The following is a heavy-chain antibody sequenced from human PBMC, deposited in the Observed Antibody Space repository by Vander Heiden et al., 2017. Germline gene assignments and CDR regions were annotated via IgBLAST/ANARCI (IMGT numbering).Heavy chain of an antibody. CDR2: INPNTGGT. Sequence: QVQLVQSGAEVKKPGASVKVSCQASGYTFTAFYLHWVRQAPGQGLEWMGWINPNTGGTNYVQKFQGRVTLTRDTSTSTVYMELSRLTSDDTAIYYCARDLYGFGTSFDFWGQGTLVTVSS. V-gene: IGHV1-2*02. CDR1: GYTFTAFY. D-gene: IGHD3-10*01. CDR3: ARDLYGFGTSFDF. J-gene: IGHJ4*02.